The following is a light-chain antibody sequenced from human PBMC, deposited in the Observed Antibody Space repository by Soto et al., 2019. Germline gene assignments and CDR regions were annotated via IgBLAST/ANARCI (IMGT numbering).Light chain of an antibody. V-gene: IGLV2-14*01. Sequence: QSALTQPASVSGSPGQSITISCTGSSXDIGSHDYVSWYQQHPGKVPKLIIYEVSKRPSGASDRFSGSKSGNAAYLSISGLQPEDEADYYCNSYTTTSALVFGTGTKVTVL. CDR3: NSYTTTSALV. J-gene: IGLJ1*01. CDR2: EVS. CDR1: SXDIGSHDY.